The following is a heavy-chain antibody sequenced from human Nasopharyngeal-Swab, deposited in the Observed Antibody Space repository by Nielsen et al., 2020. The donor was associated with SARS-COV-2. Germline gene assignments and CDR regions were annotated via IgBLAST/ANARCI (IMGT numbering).Heavy chain of an antibody. CDR3: AREEGYSSGWYFRY. J-gene: IGHJ4*02. V-gene: IGHV1-69*01. D-gene: IGHD6-13*01. Sequence: WVRQAPGQGLERMGGIIPSSGTANYAQKFQGRVTITADESSSIVYMEVSGLRSEDSAVYYCAREEGYSSGWYFRYWGQGTRVTVSS. CDR2: IIPSSGTA.